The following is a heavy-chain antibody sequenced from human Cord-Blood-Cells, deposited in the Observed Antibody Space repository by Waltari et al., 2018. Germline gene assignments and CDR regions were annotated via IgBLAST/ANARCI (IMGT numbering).Heavy chain of an antibody. CDR3: ARHYYYGAGSYPRFDY. D-gene: IGHD3-10*01. V-gene: IGHV4-34*01. CDR1: GGSFSGYY. CDR2: INHSGIT. J-gene: IGHJ4*02. Sequence: QVQLQQWGAGLLKPSETLSLTCAVYGGSFSGYYWSWIRQPPGKGLEWVGEINHSGITNYNPALSNRVTISVGASKNQFSLKRSSVTAAETAVYYCARHYYYGAGSYPRFDYWGQGTLVTVSS.